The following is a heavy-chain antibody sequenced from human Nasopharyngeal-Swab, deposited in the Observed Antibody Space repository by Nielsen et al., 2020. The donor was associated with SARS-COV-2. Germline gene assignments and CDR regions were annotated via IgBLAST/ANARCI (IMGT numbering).Heavy chain of an antibody. V-gene: IGHV3-13*01. CDR1: GFTFSTYD. J-gene: IGHJ3*02. Sequence: GESLKISCAASGFTFSTYDMHWVRQVTGKPPEWVSAIGSAGDTYYPGSVKGRFTISRDNAKNSLYLQMNSLRAEATAVYYCARGQLGQNFGLWGGRLPDAFDIWGQGTMVTVSS. D-gene: IGHD3-3*01. CDR3: ARGQLGQNFGLWGGRLPDAFDI. CDR2: IGSAGDT.